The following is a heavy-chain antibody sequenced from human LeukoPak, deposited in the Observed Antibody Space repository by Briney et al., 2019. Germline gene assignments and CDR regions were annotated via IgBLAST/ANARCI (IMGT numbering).Heavy chain of an antibody. D-gene: IGHD2-2*01. J-gene: IGHJ6*02. CDR3: AREVGYCSSTSCRYYYYYGMDV. Sequence: PGGSLRLSCAASGFTFSSYAMSWVRQAPGKGLEWVSAISGSGGSTYYADSVKGRFTISRDNAKNSLYLQMNSLRAEDTAVYYCAREVGYCSSTSCRYYYYYGMDVWGQGTTVTVFS. CDR1: GFTFSSYA. CDR2: ISGSGGST. V-gene: IGHV3-23*01.